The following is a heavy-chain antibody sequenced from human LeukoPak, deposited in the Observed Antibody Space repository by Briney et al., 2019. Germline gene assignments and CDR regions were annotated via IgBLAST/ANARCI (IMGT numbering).Heavy chain of an antibody. J-gene: IGHJ6*03. CDR3: ARATLVAARRFYYYMDV. V-gene: IGHV4-34*01. D-gene: IGHD6-6*01. Sequence: SETLSLTCAVYGGSFSGYYWGWIRQPPGKGLEWIGEINHSGSTNYNPSLKSRVTISVDTSKNQFSLKLSSVAAADTALYYCARATLVAARRFYYYMDVWGKGTTVTVSS. CDR1: GGSFSGYY. CDR2: INHSGST.